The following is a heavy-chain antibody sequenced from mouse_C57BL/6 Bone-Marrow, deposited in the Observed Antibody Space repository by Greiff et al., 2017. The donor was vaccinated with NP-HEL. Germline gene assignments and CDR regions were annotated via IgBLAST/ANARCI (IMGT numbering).Heavy chain of an antibody. CDR3: AQYYGNNPFAY. V-gene: IGHV5-4*01. CDR2: ISDGGSYT. CDR1: GFTFSSYA. Sequence: EVQRVESGGGLVKPGGSLKLSCAASGFTFSSYAMSWVRQTPEKRLEWVATISDGGSYTYYPDNVKGRFTISRDNAKNNLYLQMSHLKSEDTAMYYCAQYYGNNPFAYWGQGTLVTVSA. J-gene: IGHJ3*01. D-gene: IGHD2-1*01.